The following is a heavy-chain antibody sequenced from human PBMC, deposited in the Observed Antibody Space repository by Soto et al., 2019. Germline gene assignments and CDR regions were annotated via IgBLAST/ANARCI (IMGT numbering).Heavy chain of an antibody. V-gene: IGHV3-30-3*01. J-gene: IGHJ4*02. CDR1: GFTFSTYA. CDR3: AKAPDGGYYPDYFDY. D-gene: IGHD3-3*01. CDR2: ISNDGIKQ. Sequence: SLRLSCAASGFTFSTYAMHWVRQAPGKGLEWVAVISNDGIKQHYTDSVRGRFTISRDNSKNTLYLQMNSLRAEDTAVYYCAKAPDGGYYPDYFDYWGQGTLVTVSS.